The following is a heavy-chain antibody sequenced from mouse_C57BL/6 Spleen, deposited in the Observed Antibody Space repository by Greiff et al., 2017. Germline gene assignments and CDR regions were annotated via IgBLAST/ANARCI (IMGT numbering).Heavy chain of an antibody. J-gene: IGHJ3*01. D-gene: IGHD1-1*02. Sequence: QVQLQQSGAELVKPGASVKLSCKASGYTFTSYWMHWVKQRPGQGLEWIGMIHPNSGSTNYNEKFKSKATLTVDKSSSTAYMQLSSLTSEDSAVYYCAGSGTYFFAYWGQGTLVTVSA. CDR2: IHPNSGST. CDR3: AGSGTYFFAY. CDR1: GYTFTSYW. V-gene: IGHV1-64*01.